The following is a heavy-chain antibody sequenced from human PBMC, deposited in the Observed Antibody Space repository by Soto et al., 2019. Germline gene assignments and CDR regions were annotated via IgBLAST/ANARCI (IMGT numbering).Heavy chain of an antibody. V-gene: IGHV6-1*01. CDR3: ARDHGGATGYSSGWHRRPNYYYMDV. D-gene: IGHD6-19*01. CDR2: TYYRSKWYN. J-gene: IGHJ6*03. Sequence: WIRQSPSRGLEWLGRTYYRSKWYNDYAVSVKSRITINPDTSKNQFSLQLNSVTPEDTAVYYCARDHGGATGYSSGWHRRPNYYYMDVWGKGTTVTVSS.